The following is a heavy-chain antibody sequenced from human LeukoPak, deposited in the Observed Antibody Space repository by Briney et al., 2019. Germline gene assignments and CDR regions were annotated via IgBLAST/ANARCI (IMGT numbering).Heavy chain of an antibody. V-gene: IGHV3-66*01. CDR2: IYSGGST. J-gene: IGHJ4*02. Sequence: PGGSLRLSCAASGFTVSSNYMSWVRQAPGKGLEWVSVIYSGGSTYYADSVKGRFTISRDNSKNTLYLQMNSLRAEDTAVYYCLGSYYRSYFDYWGQGTLVTVSS. D-gene: IGHD1-26*01. CDR1: GFTVSSNY. CDR3: LGSYYRSYFDY.